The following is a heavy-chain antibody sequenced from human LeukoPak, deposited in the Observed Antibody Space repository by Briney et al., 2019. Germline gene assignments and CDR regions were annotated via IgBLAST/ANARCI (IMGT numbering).Heavy chain of an antibody. CDR3: AKGYYYDSSGYPYYYGMDV. CDR1: GFTFSSCA. V-gene: IGHV3-23*01. Sequence: GGSLRLSCAASGFTFSSCAMSWVRQAPGKGLEWVSATVGSGGSTYYADSVKGRFTISRDNSKNTLYLQMNSLRAEDTAVYYCAKGYYYDSSGYPYYYGMDVWGQGTTVTVSS. J-gene: IGHJ6*02. CDR2: TVGSGGST. D-gene: IGHD3-22*01.